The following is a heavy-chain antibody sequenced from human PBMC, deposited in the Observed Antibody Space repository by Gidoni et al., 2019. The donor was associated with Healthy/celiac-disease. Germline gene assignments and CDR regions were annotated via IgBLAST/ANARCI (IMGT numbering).Heavy chain of an antibody. Sequence: ELQLVESGGGLVKPGRSLRLSCTASGFTLGDYAMSWFRKAPGKGLEWVGFIRSKAYGGTTEYAASVKGRFTISRDDSKSIAYLQMNSLKTEDTAVYYCTRSYDSSGYYPYWGQGTLVTVSS. CDR1: GFTLGDYA. D-gene: IGHD3-22*01. CDR3: TRSYDSSGYYPY. CDR2: IRSKAYGGTT. J-gene: IGHJ4*02. V-gene: IGHV3-49*05.